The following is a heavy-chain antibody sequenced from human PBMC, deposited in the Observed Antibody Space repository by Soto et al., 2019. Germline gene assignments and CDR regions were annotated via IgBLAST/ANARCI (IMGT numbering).Heavy chain of an antibody. CDR1: GGSLNPFY. V-gene: IGHV4-4*07. CDR2: IFSSGST. Sequence: SETLSLPCTLSGGSLNPFYWSWVRQPAGKGLEWIGRIFSSGSTSFNPSLESRVAMSVDTSKNHFSLNLSSVTASDMAVYYCAREGSYSAYNFAHGIQLWSFDFWGQGALVTVSS. CDR3: AREGSYSAYNFAHGIQLWSFDF. J-gene: IGHJ4*02. D-gene: IGHD5-12*01.